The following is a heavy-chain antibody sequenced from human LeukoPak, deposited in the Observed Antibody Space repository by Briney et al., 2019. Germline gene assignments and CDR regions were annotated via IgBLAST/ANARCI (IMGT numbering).Heavy chain of an antibody. CDR3: ARGSRDY. V-gene: IGHV3-30-3*01. D-gene: IGHD2-15*01. J-gene: IGHJ4*02. Sequence: GRSLRLSCAASGSTFSSYAMHWVRQAPGKGLEWVAVISYDGSNKYYADSVKGRFTISRDNSKNTLYLQMNSLRAEDTAVYYCARGSRDYWVQGTLVTVSS. CDR2: ISYDGSNK. CDR1: GSTFSSYA.